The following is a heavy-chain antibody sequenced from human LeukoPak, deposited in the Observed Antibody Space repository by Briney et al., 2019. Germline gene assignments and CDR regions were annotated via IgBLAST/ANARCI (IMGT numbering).Heavy chain of an antibody. CDR3: TRDHGGNSGPLFDP. J-gene: IGHJ5*02. V-gene: IGHV3-49*03. Sequence: HPGRSLRLSCTASGFTFGDYAMSWFRQAPGKGLEWVGFIRSKAYGGTTEYAASVKGRFTISRDDSKSIAYLQMNSLKTEDTAVYYCTRDHGGNSGPLFDPWGQGTLVPVSS. CDR2: IRSKAYGGTT. CDR1: GFTFGDYA. D-gene: IGHD4-23*01.